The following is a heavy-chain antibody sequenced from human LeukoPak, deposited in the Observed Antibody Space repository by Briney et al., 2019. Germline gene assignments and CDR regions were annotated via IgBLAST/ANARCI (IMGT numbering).Heavy chain of an antibody. V-gene: IGHV3-11*04. Sequence: GGSLRLSCAASGLAFSDYYMGWIRQAPGKGLEWVAYIGSDGRTNYYADSVKGRFTISRNNAKNSLSLQMNSLRVEDTAVHYCVKEYFGKLDPWGQGTLVVVSS. CDR1: GLAFSDYY. CDR2: IGSDGRTN. CDR3: VKEYFGKLDP. J-gene: IGHJ5*02. D-gene: IGHD3-10*01.